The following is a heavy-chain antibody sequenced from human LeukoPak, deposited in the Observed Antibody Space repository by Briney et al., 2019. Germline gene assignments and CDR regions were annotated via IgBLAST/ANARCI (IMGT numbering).Heavy chain of an antibody. V-gene: IGHV3-43*02. J-gene: IGHJ4*02. CDR2: ISADGGSA. CDR3: AKGSGKFDY. CDR1: GLNFGESA. Sequence: GRSLRLSCVASGLNFGESAMHWVRHAPGKGLEWVSLISADGGSAFSADSVKGRFSISRDNSKNSLYLQMDSLRSEDTAMYYCAKGSGKFDYWGQGTLVVVSS.